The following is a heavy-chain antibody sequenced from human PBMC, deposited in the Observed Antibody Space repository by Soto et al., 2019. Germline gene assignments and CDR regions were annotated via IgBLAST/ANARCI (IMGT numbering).Heavy chain of an antibody. J-gene: IGHJ6*02. CDR3: ARDGRELLGDYYYYGMDV. V-gene: IGHV4-4*07. Sequence: WETLSLTCTVSGGSISSYYWSWIRQPAGKGLEWIGRIYTSGSTNYNPSLKSRVTMSVDTSKNQFSLKLSSVTAADTAVYYCARDGRELLGDYYYYGMDVWGQGTTVTVSS. CDR1: GGSISSYY. CDR2: IYTSGST. D-gene: IGHD1-26*01.